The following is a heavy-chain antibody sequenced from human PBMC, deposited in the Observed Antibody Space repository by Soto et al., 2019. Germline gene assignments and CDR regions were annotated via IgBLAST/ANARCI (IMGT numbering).Heavy chain of an antibody. J-gene: IGHJ4*02. CDR1: GGSISSSRYY. D-gene: IGHD3-10*01. CDR2: IYYSGST. Sequence: QLQLQESGPGLVKPSETLSLTCTVSGGSISSSRYYWGWIRQPPGKGLEWIGNIYYSGSTYYNPSHKSRVTISVDTSKNQFSLKLTSVTAADTAVYYCASSEFHWGQGTLVTVSS. V-gene: IGHV4-39*01. CDR3: ASSEFH.